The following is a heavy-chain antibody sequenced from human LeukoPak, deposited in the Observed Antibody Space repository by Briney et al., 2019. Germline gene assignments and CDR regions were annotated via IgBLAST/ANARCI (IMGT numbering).Heavy chain of an antibody. CDR1: GFTFSSHA. J-gene: IGHJ4*02. CDR3: AKGDSSRWDY. V-gene: IGHV3-23*01. D-gene: IGHD6-13*01. CDR2: IGGSGDAT. Sequence: QPGGSLRLSCAASGFTFSSHAMRWVRQAPGRGLEWVSAIGGSGDATFYVDSMKGRFTISRDNPKYTLYLQMNSLRAEDTAVYYCAKGDSSRWDYWGQGTLVTVSS.